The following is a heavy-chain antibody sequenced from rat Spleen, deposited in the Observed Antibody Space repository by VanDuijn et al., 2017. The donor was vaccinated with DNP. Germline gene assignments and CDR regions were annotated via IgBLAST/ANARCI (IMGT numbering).Heavy chain of an antibody. J-gene: IGHJ2*01. CDR3: AREEFGVRD. Sequence: EVQLVESGGGLVQPGRSLKLSCAASGFTFSNYGMAWVRQAPKKGLEWVATISTSGGSTYYPDSVKGRFTISRDNAKNTLYLQMNSLRSEDTATYYCAREEFGVRDWGQGVMVTVSS. CDR2: ISTSGGST. CDR1: GFTFSNYG. D-gene: IGHD4-3*01. V-gene: IGHV5S13*01.